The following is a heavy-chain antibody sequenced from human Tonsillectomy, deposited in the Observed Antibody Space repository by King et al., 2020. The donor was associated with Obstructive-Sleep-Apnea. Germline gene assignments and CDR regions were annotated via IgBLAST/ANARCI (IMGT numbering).Heavy chain of an antibody. CDR2: IWYDGSNK. CDR3: AGDVEAGPHYYDSSRIAWGY. J-gene: IGHJ4*02. D-gene: IGHD3-22*01. V-gene: IGHV3-33*01. CDR1: GFTFSSYG. Sequence: VQLVESGGGVVQPGRSLRLSCAASGFTFSSYGMHWVRQAPGKGLEWVAVIWYDGSNKYYADSVKGRFTIPRDNSKNRLYLQMNSLRAEDTAGYYCAGDVEAGPHYYDSSRIAWGYWGQGTLVTVSS.